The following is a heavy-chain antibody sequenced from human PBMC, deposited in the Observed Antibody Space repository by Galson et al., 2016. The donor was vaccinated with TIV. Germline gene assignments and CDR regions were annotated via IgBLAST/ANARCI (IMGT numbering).Heavy chain of an antibody. CDR2: IYQSGST. CDR1: GDSINNYF. CDR3: ARDKSRRGCFDP. J-gene: IGHJ5*02. V-gene: IGHV4-59*01. Sequence: LSLTCTVSGDSINNYFWNWFRQSPGKGLEWIGDIYQSGSTNYNPSLKRRVTISIDTSKRQFSLQLYSVTAADTAVYYCARDKSRRGCFDPWGQGSLVTVSS.